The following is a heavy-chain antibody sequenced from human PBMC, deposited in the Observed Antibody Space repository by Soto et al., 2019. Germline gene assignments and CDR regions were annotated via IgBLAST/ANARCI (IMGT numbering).Heavy chain of an antibody. D-gene: IGHD1-20*01. CDR3: ARVGGINWFDP. CDR2: IYHSGST. V-gene: IGHV4-30-2*01. CDR1: GGSISSSDYY. J-gene: IGHJ5*02. Sequence: SETLSLTCTVSGGSISSSDYYWGWIRQPPGKGLEWIGYIYHSGSTYYNPSLKSRVTISVDRSKNQFSLKPSSVTAADTAVYYCARVGGINWFDPWGQGTLVTVSS.